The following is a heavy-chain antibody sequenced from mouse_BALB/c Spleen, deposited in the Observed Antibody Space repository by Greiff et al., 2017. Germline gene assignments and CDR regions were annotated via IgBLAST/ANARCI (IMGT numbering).Heavy chain of an antibody. CDR3: ARETTARRDWYFDV. CDR1: GFTFSDYY. V-gene: IGHV5-4*02. D-gene: IGHD1-2*01. Sequence: EVKLVESGGGLVKPGGSLKLSCAASGFTFSDYYMYWVRQTPEKRLEWVATISDGGSYTYYPDSVKGRFTISRDTAKNNLYLQVSSLKSEDTAMYYCARETTARRDWYFDVWGAGTTVTVSS. CDR2: ISDGGSYT. J-gene: IGHJ1*01.